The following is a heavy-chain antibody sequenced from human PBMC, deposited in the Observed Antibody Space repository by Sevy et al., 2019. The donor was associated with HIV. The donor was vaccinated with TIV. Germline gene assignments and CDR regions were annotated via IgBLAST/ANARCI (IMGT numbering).Heavy chain of an antibody. V-gene: IGHV3-33*01. CDR1: GFTFSSYG. Sequence: GGSLRLSCAPSGFTFSSYGMHWVRQTPGKGLEWVAVIWYDGSNKYYADSVKGRFTISRDNPKNTLYLQMNSLRAEDTAVYYCARDKLPPVMVTMVRGALSYYFDYWGQGTLVTVSS. CDR3: ARDKLPPVMVTMVRGALSYYFDY. CDR2: IWYDGSNK. J-gene: IGHJ4*02. D-gene: IGHD3-10*01.